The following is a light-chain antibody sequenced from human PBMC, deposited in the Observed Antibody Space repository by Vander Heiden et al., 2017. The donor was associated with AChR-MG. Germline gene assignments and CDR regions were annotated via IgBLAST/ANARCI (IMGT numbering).Light chain of an antibody. V-gene: IGLV3-1*01. J-gene: IGLJ2*01. Sequence: SYELTQPPSVSVSPGQTDSITCSGDKLGDKYACWYQQKPGQSPVLVIYQDSKRPSGIPERFSGSNSGNTATLTISGTQAMDEADYYCQAWDSSTVVFGGGTKLTVI. CDR2: QDS. CDR1: KLGDKY. CDR3: QAWDSSTVV.